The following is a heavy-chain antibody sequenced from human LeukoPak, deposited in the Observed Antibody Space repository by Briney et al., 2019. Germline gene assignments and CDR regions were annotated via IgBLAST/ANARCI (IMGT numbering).Heavy chain of an antibody. CDR1: GYTFTSYG. J-gene: IGHJ4*02. V-gene: IGHV1-18*01. CDR3: ARGDYYDNSGRERY. Sequence: ASVKVSCKASGYTFTSYGLSWVRQAPGQGLEWMGWISAYNGNTKYAQKLQGRVTMTTDTATTTAYMEQRSLRSEDTALYYCARGDYYDNSGRERYWGQGTLVTVSS. CDR2: ISAYNGNT. D-gene: IGHD3-22*01.